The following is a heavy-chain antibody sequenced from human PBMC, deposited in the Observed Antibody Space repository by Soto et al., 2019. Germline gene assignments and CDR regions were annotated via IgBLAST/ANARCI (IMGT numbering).Heavy chain of an antibody. Sequence: GGSLRLSCSASGFTFSTYAMSWVRQAPGKGLEWVSGISAGGGGTYYAESVKGRFTISRDNSKNAHYLQMNSLRAEDTAVYYYAKVAGDYCSGGTCSDVFDIWGQGTMVTVSS. D-gene: IGHD2-15*01. CDR2: ISAGGGGT. J-gene: IGHJ3*02. V-gene: IGHV3-23*01. CDR1: GFTFSTYA. CDR3: AKVAGDYCSGGTCSDVFDI.